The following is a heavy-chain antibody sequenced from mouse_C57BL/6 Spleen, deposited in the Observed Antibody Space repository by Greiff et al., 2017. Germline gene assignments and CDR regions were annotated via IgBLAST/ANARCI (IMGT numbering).Heavy chain of an antibody. CDR1: GFSFTSYG. CDR3: ATGGHWDGFAD. Sequence: QVQLQQSGPGLVQPSQRLSITCTVSGFSFTSYGVHWVRQSPGKGLEWLGVIWRGGSTDYNAAFLSSLSITKDNSKSHVFFKRNRLQADDTAIYYCATGGHWDGFADWGQGTLGTVSA. CDR2: IWRGGST. D-gene: IGHD4-1*01. V-gene: IGHV2-5*01. J-gene: IGHJ3*01.